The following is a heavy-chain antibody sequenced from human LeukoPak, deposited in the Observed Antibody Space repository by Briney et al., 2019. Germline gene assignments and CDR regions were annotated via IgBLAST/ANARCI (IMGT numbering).Heavy chain of an antibody. CDR3: ARVVGATS. CDR1: GFTFSSYS. J-gene: IGHJ4*02. Sequence: GGSLRLSCAASGFTFSSYSMNWVRQAPGKGLEWVSYISSSSTIYYADSVKGRFTISRDNAKNSLYLQMNSLRDEDTAVYYCARVVGATSWGQGTLVTVSS. V-gene: IGHV3-48*02. CDR2: ISSSSTI. D-gene: IGHD1-26*01.